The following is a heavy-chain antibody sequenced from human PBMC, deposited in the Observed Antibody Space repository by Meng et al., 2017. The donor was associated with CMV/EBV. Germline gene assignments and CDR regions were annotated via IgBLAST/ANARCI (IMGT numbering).Heavy chain of an antibody. D-gene: IGHD4-11*01. J-gene: IGHJ4*02. CDR2: IAHDGSAK. V-gene: IGHV3-30*02. CDR1: GFTFRFPA. Sequence: VESGGGVVLTGGSPGLSRAASGFTFRFPAMHWVRQPPGKGLEWVSFIAHDGSAKTYTDSVKGRFTISRDDSENTVYLEMNSLRVEDTAVYYCAKDLYYSIDYWGQGTLVTVSS. CDR3: AKDLYYSIDY.